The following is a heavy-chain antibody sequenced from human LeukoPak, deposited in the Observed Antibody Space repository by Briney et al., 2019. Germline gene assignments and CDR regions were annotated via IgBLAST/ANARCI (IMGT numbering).Heavy chain of an antibody. CDR3: ARVGYDSSGVDYYYYYMDV. CDR1: GFTFSSYS. V-gene: IGHV3-48*01. Sequence: GGALRLSCAASGFTFSSYSMNWVRQAPGKGLEWVSYISSSSSTIYYADSVKGRFTISRDNAKNSLYLQMNSLRAEDTAVYYCARVGYDSSGVDYYYYYMDVWGKGTTVTVSS. D-gene: IGHD3-22*01. J-gene: IGHJ6*03. CDR2: ISSSSSTI.